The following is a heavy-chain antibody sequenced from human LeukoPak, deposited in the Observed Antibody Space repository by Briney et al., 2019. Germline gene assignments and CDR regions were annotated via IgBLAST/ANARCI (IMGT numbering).Heavy chain of an antibody. D-gene: IGHD3-22*01. CDR3: ARGEYYDSSGYPEY. J-gene: IGHJ4*02. CDR1: GYTFTGYY. V-gene: IGHV1-2*06. Sequence: ASVKVSCKASGYTFTGYYMHWVRQAPGQGLEWMGRINPNSGGTNYAQKFQGRVTMTRDTSISTAYMELSGLRSDDTAVYYCARGEYYDSSGYPEYWGQGTLVTVSS. CDR2: INPNSGGT.